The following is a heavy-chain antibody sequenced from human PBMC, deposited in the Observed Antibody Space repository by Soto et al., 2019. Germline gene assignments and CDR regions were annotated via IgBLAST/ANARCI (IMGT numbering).Heavy chain of an antibody. CDR3: ATIIVGATTGPDY. V-gene: IGHV4-4*02. D-gene: IGHD1-26*01. CDR1: SGSISSSNW. Sequence: PSETLSLTCAVSSGSISSSNWWSWVRQPPGKGLEWIGEIYHSGSTNYNPSLKSRVTISVDKSKNQFSLKLSSVTAADTAVYYCATIIVGATTGPDYWGQGTLVTVSS. J-gene: IGHJ4*02. CDR2: IYHSGST.